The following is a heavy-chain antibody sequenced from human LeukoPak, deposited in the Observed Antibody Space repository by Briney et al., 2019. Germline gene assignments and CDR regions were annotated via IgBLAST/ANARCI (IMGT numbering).Heavy chain of an antibody. Sequence: SVKVSCTASGGTFSSYAISWVRQAPGQGLEWMGGIIPIFGTANYAQKFQGRVTITADESTSTAYMELSSLRSEDTAVYYCARRGVVVVAATYYYYGMDVWGQGTTVTVSS. CDR2: IIPIFGTA. CDR3: ARRGVVVVAATYYYYGMDV. CDR1: GGTFSSYA. V-gene: IGHV1-69*01. D-gene: IGHD2-15*01. J-gene: IGHJ6*02.